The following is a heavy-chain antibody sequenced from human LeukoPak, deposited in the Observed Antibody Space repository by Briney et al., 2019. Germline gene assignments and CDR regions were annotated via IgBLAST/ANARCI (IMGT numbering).Heavy chain of an antibody. V-gene: IGHV3-21*01. Sequence: GGSLRLSCAASGFTFSSYSMNWVRQAPGKGLEWVSSISSSSSYIYYADSVKGRFTISRDNAKNSLYLQMNSLRAEDTAVYYCVRGKVLLWFGDSLDYWGQGTLVTVSS. CDR2: ISSSSSYI. CDR3: VRGKVLLWFGDSLDY. D-gene: IGHD3-10*01. J-gene: IGHJ4*02. CDR1: GFTFSSYS.